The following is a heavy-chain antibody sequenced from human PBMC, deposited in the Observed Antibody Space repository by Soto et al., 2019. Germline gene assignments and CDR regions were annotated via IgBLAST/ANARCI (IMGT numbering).Heavy chain of an antibody. D-gene: IGHD5-12*01. J-gene: IGHJ6*02. CDR1: GFTFKNYT. V-gene: IGHV3-30*03. Sequence: PVGSLRLSCAASGFTFKNYTFHWVRQAPGKGLEWVAVISFDGDKTYYAESVKGRFTISRDNFKNTLSLQMNNLRLEDAGVYFCAREDDYNYRYFNYGLDVWGQGTTVTSP. CDR3: AREDDYNYRYFNYGLDV. CDR2: ISFDGDKT.